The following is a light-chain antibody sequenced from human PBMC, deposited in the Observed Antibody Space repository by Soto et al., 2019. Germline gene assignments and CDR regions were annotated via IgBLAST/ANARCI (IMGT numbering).Light chain of an antibody. V-gene: IGKV3-20*01. CDR1: QSLTTNY. Sequence: EIVLTQSPGTLSLSPGERATLSCRASQSLTTNYLAWYQQKPGQAPRLLIYDASSRATGIPDRFSGSGSGTDFTLTIASLEPQDFAVFYCQQGVTFGARTKVEIK. J-gene: IGKJ4*01. CDR3: QQGVT. CDR2: DAS.